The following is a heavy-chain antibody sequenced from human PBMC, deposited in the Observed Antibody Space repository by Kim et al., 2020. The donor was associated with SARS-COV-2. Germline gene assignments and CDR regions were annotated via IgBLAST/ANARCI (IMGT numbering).Heavy chain of an antibody. V-gene: IGHV1-18*01. J-gene: IGHJ5*02. CDR1: GYTFTSYG. Sequence: ASVKVSCKASGYTFTSYGISWVRQAPGQGLEWMGWISAYNGNTNYAQKLQGRVTMTTDTSTSTAYMELRSLRSDDTAVYYCARDLRGYSGYEAPGDPWGQGTLVTVSS. CDR3: ARDLRGYSGYEAPGDP. D-gene: IGHD5-12*01. CDR2: ISAYNGNT.